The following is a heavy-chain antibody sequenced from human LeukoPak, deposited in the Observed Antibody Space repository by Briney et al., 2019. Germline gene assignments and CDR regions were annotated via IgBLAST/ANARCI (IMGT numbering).Heavy chain of an antibody. CDR2: IYPGDSTT. J-gene: IGHJ5*02. V-gene: IGHV5-51*01. CDR1: GQSFSTYW. Sequence: GEPLKISCKILGQSFSTYWIGWVRQMPGKGLEGMGIIYPGDSTTEYSPSCQDQVTTSADKSITTAYLQWSSLKASDTAMYYCACRKYFSTWSDPWGQGTLVTVSS. D-gene: IGHD1-14*01. CDR3: ACRKYFSTWSDP.